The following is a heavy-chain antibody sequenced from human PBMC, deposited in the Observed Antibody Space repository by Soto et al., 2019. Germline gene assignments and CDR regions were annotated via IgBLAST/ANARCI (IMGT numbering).Heavy chain of an antibody. Sequence: QVQLVQSGTDVKKPGSSVKVSCKASGGTFSNHAFSWLRQAPGQGLEWMGGIIPRFVTPNYAHQFHGRVTITVDESTSTVYMDLSSLRSEDTALYYCARGPEYSSSWYFADWGQGTLVIVSS. V-gene: IGHV1-69*01. J-gene: IGHJ4*02. D-gene: IGHD6-13*01. CDR1: GGTFSNHA. CDR3: ARGPEYSSSWYFAD. CDR2: IIPRFVTP.